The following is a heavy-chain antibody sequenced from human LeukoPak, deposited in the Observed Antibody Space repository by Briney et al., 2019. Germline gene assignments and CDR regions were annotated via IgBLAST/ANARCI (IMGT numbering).Heavy chain of an antibody. CDR1: GFTFSSYG. J-gene: IGHJ4*02. V-gene: IGHV3-33*01. CDR3: ARGIIPGTALDY. CDR2: IWYDGSNK. D-gene: IGHD1-1*01. Sequence: GGSLRVSCAASGFTFSSYGMHWVRQAPGKGLEWVAVIWYDGSNKYYADSVKGRFTISRDNSKNTLYLQMNSLRAEDTAVYYCARGIIPGTALDYWGQGTLVTVSS.